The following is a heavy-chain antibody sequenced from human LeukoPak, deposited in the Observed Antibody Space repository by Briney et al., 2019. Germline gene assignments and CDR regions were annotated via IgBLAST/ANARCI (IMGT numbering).Heavy chain of an antibody. V-gene: IGHV4-61*02. Sequence: SETLSLTCTVSGGSISSGSYYWSWIRQPAGTGLEWIGRIYTSGSTNYNPSLKSRVTISVDTSKNQLSLKLSSVTAADTAVYYCAREVLGATSPFDYWGQGTLVTVSS. CDR1: GGSISSGSYY. CDR2: IYTSGST. J-gene: IGHJ4*02. D-gene: IGHD1-26*01. CDR3: AREVLGATSPFDY.